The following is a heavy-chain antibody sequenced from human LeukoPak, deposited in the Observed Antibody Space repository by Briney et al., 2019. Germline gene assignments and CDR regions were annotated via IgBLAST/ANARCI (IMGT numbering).Heavy chain of an antibody. V-gene: IGHV4-34*01. CDR3: ARACYDSSGFDAFDI. CDR1: GGSFSGYY. J-gene: IGHJ3*02. CDR2: INHSGST. Sequence: PSETLSLTCAVYGGSFSGYYWSWIRQPPGKGLEWNGEINHSGSTNYNPSLKSRVTISVDTSKNQFSLKLSSVTAADTAVYYCARACYDSSGFDAFDIWGQGTMVTVSS. D-gene: IGHD3-22*01.